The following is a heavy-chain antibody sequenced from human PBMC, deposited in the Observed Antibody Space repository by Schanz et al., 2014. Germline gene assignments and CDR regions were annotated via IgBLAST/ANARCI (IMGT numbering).Heavy chain of an antibody. J-gene: IGHJ4*02. CDR3: ARDGEAAAGCDY. Sequence: EVQLVESGGGLVQPGGSLRLSCAASEFTFSTDAMSWVRQAPGKGLEWLSVISASGGDTYYADSVKGRFTISRDNSKGALYLQMSSLRSEDTAVYYCARDGEAAAGCDYWGQGTLVTVSS. CDR1: EFTFSTDA. V-gene: IGHV3-23*04. D-gene: IGHD6-13*01. CDR2: ISASGGDT.